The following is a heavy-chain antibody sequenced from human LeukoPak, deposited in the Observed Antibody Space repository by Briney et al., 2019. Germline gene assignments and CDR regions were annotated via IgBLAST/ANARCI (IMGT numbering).Heavy chain of an antibody. CDR1: GITRSNYG. V-gene: IGHV3-23*01. CDR2: TSDSGGRT. CDR3: AKRGVVIRVILVGFHKEAYYFDS. Sequence: AGSLRLSCVVSGITRSNYGMSWVRQAPGKGLEWVAGTSDSGGRTNYADSVKGRFTISRDSPKNTLYLQMNSLRAEDTAVYFCAKRGVVIRVILVGFHKEAYYFDSWGQGALVTVSS. D-gene: IGHD3-22*01. J-gene: IGHJ4*02.